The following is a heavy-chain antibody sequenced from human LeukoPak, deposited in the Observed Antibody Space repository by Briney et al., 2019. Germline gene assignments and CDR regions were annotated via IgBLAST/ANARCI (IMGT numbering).Heavy chain of an antibody. CDR3: ARLSGFQVY. D-gene: IGHD3-22*01. CDR2: IYYSGNT. V-gene: IGHV4-39*07. Sequence: PSETLSLTCTVSGGSISSSRYYWGWIRQPPGKGLEWIGSIYYSGNTYYNPSLKSRVTISVDTSKNQFSLKLSSVTAADTAVYYCARLSGFQVYWGQGTLVTVSS. CDR1: GGSISSSRYY. J-gene: IGHJ4*02.